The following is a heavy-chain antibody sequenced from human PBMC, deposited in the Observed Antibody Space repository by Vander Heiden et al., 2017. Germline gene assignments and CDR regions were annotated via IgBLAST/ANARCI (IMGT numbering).Heavy chain of an antibody. CDR3: ARSDSSGSLGGY. V-gene: IGHV3-33*01. D-gene: IGHD3-22*01. J-gene: IGHJ4*02. Sequence: RLSCAASGFTFSSYGMHWVRQAPGQGLEWVAVIWYDGSNKYYADSVKGRFTISRDNSKNTLYLKMNSLRAEDTAVYYCARSDSSGSLGGYWGQGTLVTVSS. CDR2: IWYDGSNK. CDR1: GFTFSSYG.